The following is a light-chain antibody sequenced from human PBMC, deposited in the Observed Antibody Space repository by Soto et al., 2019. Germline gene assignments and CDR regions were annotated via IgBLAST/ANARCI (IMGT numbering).Light chain of an antibody. CDR2: LNSDGSH. J-gene: IGLJ3*02. CDR3: QTWGTGIHWV. CDR1: SGHSSYA. V-gene: IGLV4-69*01. Sequence: QLLLTQSPSASASLGASVKLTCTLSSGHSSYAIAWHQQQPEKGPRYLMKLNSDGSHSKGDGIPDRFSGPSSGAERYLTISSLQSEDEADYYCQTWGTGIHWVFGGGTKLTVL.